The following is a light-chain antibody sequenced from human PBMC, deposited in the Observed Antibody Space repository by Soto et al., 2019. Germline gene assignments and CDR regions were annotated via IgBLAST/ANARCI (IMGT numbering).Light chain of an antibody. CDR1: QSISSSY. V-gene: IGKV3-20*01. CDR2: HAS. CDR3: QQYGDSLLT. J-gene: IGKJ4*01. Sequence: ENVLTQSPGTLSLSPGERATLSCRASQSISSSYLAWYQQKPGQTPRLLIYHASNRATGIPDRFSGSGSGTDFTXTXSRLEPEDFAVYYCQQYGDSLLTFGGGTKVEIK.